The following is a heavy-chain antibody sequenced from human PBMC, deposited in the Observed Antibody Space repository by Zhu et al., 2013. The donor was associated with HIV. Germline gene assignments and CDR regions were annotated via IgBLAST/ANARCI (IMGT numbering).Heavy chain of an antibody. Sequence: QVQLVQSGAEVKKPGSSVKVSCKASGGTFSSYAISWVRQAPGQGLEWMGGIIPIFGTANYAQKFQGRVTITADESTSTAYMELSSLRSEDTAVYYCAGPALDYYDSSGLEYYYYGMDVWGQGTTVTVSS. CDR1: GGTFSSYA. D-gene: IGHD3-22*01. J-gene: IGHJ6*02. CDR2: IIPIFGTA. CDR3: AGPALDYYDSSGLEYYYYGMDV. V-gene: IGHV1-69*12.